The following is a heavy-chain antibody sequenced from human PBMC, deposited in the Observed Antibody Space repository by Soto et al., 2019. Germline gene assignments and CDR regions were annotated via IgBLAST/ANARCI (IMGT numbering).Heavy chain of an antibody. J-gene: IGHJ5*02. D-gene: IGHD3-16*01. CDR1: GYTFSDYY. CDR3: ARGGREVPRIPYDT. Sequence: QVQLVQSGAEVKKPGASVYVSCKASGYTFSDYYVHWVRQAPGQGLEWMGWINPNVGGTNYARKFQGRATMTRDTSISTVYMKLTRLSPDDTAIYYCARGGREVPRIPYDTWGQGTRVTVSS. V-gene: IGHV1-2*02. CDR2: INPNVGGT.